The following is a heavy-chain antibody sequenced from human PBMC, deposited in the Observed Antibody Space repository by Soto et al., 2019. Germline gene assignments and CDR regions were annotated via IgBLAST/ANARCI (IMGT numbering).Heavy chain of an antibody. CDR3: ASSPLTGTTYPYYYYYYMDV. J-gene: IGHJ6*03. Sequence: PSETLSLTCTVSGGSISSSSYYWGWIRQPPGKGLEWIGSIYYSGSTYYNPSLKSRVTISVDTSKNQFSLKLSSVTAADTAVYYCASSPLTGTTYPYYYYYYMDVWGKGTTVTVSS. D-gene: IGHD1-20*01. CDR1: GGSISSSSYY. V-gene: IGHV4-39*01. CDR2: IYYSGST.